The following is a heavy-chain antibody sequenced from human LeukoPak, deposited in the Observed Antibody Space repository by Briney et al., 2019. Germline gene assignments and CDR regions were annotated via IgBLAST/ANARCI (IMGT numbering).Heavy chain of an antibody. CDR1: GFTFSTYS. D-gene: IGHD3-9*01. J-gene: IGHJ6*02. Sequence: GGSLRLSCAASGFTFSTYSMNWVRQTPGKGLEWVSYISSSRAIHYADSVKGRFTISRDNAKNSLYLQMNTLRVEDTAVYYCTRDLMDYDVSTGLHHYYMDVWGQGTTVTVSS. V-gene: IGHV3-48*01. CDR2: ISSSRAI. CDR3: TRDLMDYDVSTGLHHYYMDV.